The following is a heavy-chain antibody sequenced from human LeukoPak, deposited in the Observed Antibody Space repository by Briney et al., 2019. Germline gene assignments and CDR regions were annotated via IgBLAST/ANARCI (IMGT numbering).Heavy chain of an antibody. CDR3: LRDLNWSLDQ. J-gene: IGHJ4*02. V-gene: IGHV3-74*01. CDR1: GFTFSPSW. Sequence: GVSLRLTCAASGFTFSPSWMHWVRQAPGKGLVWVSRIKSDGITITYADSVKGRFTISRDNAKNTLYLQMNSLRAEDTAVYYCLRDLNWSLDQWGQGTLVTVSS. CDR2: IKSDGITI. D-gene: IGHD1-20*01.